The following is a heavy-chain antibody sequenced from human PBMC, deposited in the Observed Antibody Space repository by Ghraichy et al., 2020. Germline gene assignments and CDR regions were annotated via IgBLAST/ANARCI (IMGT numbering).Heavy chain of an antibody. V-gene: IGHV4-38-2*02. Sequence: SQTLSLTCAVSGYSISSGYYWGWIRQPPGKGLEWIGSIYHSGSTYYNPSLKSRVTISVDTSKNQFSLKLSSVTAADTAVYYCARDFRSPATGGWFDPWGQGTLVTVSS. CDR2: IYHSGST. CDR3: ARDFRSPATGGWFDP. D-gene: IGHD1-14*01. CDR1: GYSISSGYY. J-gene: IGHJ5*02.